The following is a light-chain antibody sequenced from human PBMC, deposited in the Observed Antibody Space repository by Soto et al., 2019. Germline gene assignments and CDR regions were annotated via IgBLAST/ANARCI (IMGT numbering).Light chain of an antibody. CDR1: QAIDPY. V-gene: IGKV1-9*01. J-gene: IGKJ5*01. CDR3: QQLNSFPFI. Sequence: DIQLTQSPSFLSASVGDRVTITCRASQAIDPYLAWYQQKPGKAPKLLISAASLLQSGVPSRFSGSGSGTEFTLTINSLQPEDFARYYCQQLNSFPFIFGQGTRLEIK. CDR2: AAS.